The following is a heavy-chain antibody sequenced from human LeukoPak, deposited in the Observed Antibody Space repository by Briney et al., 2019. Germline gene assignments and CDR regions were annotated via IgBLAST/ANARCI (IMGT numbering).Heavy chain of an antibody. CDR2: IIPIFGTA. CDR3: AIPGYDFWSGYYTHFDY. Sequence: ASVKVSCKASGGTFSSYAISWVRQAPGQGLEWMGGIIPIFGTANYAQEFQGRVTITADESTSTAYMELSSLRSEDTAVYYCAIPGYDFWSGYYTHFDYWGQGTLVTVSS. V-gene: IGHV1-69*13. D-gene: IGHD3-3*01. J-gene: IGHJ4*02. CDR1: GGTFSSYA.